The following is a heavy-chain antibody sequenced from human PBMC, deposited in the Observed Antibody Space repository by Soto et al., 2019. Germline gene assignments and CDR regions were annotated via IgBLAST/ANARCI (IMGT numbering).Heavy chain of an antibody. Sequence: QVQLQESGPGLVKPSQTLSLTCTVSGGSISSGGYYWTWIRQHPGKGLEGIGYIYYIGSTYYNPSLRSRITISVDASTNQSAQTVGSVTAADSAVYYCASGVDPWGQGTLVTVSS. J-gene: IGHJ5*01. CDR1: GGSISSGGYY. CDR2: IYYIGST. CDR3: ASGVDP. V-gene: IGHV4-31*03.